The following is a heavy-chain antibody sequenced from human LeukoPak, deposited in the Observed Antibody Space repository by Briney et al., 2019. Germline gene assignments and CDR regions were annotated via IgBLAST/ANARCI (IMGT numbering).Heavy chain of an antibody. CDR1: GGSISSGDYY. D-gene: IGHD2-2*02. J-gene: IGHJ3*02. V-gene: IGHV4-30-4*08. CDR2: IYYSGST. CDR3: ARADIVVVPAAIGRAFDI. Sequence: ASETLSLTCTVSGGSISSGDYYWSWIRQPPGKGLEWIGYIYYSGSTYYNPSLKSRVTISVDTSKNQFSLKLSSVTAADTAVYYCARADIVVVPAAIGRAFDIWGQGTMVTVSS.